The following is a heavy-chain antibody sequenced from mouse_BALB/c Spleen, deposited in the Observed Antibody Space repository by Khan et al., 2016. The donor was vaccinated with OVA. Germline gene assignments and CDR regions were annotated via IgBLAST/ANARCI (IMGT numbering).Heavy chain of an antibody. V-gene: IGHV5-17*02. CDR2: ISGDSSTI. J-gene: IGHJ2*01. CDR3: ATSYYYGYYFDY. D-gene: IGHD1-1*01. Sequence: EVKLVESGGGLVQPGGSRKLSCAASGFTFSSYGMHWVRQAPEKGLEWVAYISGDSSTIYYTDTVKGRFTISRDNPKNTLSLQMTSLLYEDTAMYYCATSYYYGYYFDYWGPGTTLTVSS. CDR1: GFTFSSYG.